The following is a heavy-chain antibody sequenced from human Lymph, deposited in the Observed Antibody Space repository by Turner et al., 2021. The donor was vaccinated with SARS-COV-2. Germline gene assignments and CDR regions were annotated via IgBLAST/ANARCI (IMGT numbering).Heavy chain of an antibody. J-gene: IGHJ4*02. CDR1: GFPFSSYA. V-gene: IGHV3-30-3*01. D-gene: IGHD3-10*01. CDR2: ISYDGSNK. CDR3: ARGDYYGSGSYPGKTFDC. Sequence: QVQLVESGGGVVQPGRSLSRSWSASGFPFSSYAMYWVRQAPGKGLEWVAVISYDGSNKYYADSVKGRFTISRDNSKNTLYLQMNSLRAEDTAVYYCARGDYYGSGSYPGKTFDCWGQGTLVTVSS.